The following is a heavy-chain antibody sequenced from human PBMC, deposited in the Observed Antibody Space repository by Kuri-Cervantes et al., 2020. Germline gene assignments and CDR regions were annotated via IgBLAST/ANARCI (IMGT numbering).Heavy chain of an antibody. J-gene: IGHJ6*02. CDR2: ISGSGGST. Sequence: GESLKISCAASGFTFSSYAMSWVRQAPGKGLEWVSAISGSGGSTYYADSVKGRFTISRDNSKNTLYLQMNSLRAEDTAVYYCAKDWYYYDSSGYYWGLYYYYGMDVWGQGTTVTVSS. CDR3: AKDWYYYDSSGYYWGLYYYYGMDV. D-gene: IGHD3-22*01. V-gene: IGHV3-23*01. CDR1: GFTFSSYA.